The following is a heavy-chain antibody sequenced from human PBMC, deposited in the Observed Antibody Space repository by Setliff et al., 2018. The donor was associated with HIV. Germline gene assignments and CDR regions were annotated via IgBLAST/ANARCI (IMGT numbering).Heavy chain of an antibody. J-gene: IGHJ4*02. D-gene: IGHD3-16*01. CDR1: GYTFTTYD. CDR3: CRGRPHGQMTMHGD. Sequence: ASVKVSCKASGYTFTTYDMNWVRQATGQGLEWMGFMNPNSGHTEYAQKFQGRLTMTRDTAMSTAYMELSSLTSEDTAVYYCCRGRPHGQMTMHGDWGLGTLVTVSS. CDR2: MNPNSGHT. V-gene: IGHV1-8*02.